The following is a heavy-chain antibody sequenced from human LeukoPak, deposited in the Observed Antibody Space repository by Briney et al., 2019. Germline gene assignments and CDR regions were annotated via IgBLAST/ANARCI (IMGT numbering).Heavy chain of an antibody. CDR3: ARDRAAAGTGCFDY. D-gene: IGHD6-13*01. J-gene: IGHJ4*02. CDR1: GFTFSSYS. CDR2: ISSSSSYI. Sequence: KPGGSLRLSCAASGFTFSSYSMNWVRQAPGKGLEWVSSISSSSSYIYYADSVKGRFTISRDNAKNSLYLQMNSLRAEDTAVYYCARDRAAAGTGCFDYWGQGTLVTVSS. V-gene: IGHV3-21*01.